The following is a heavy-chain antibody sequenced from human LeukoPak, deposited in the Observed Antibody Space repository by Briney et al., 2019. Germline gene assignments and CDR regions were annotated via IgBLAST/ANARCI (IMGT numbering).Heavy chain of an antibody. CDR3: ARGIITGYGDYLDY. J-gene: IGHJ4*02. V-gene: IGHV4-34*01. CDR2: INHSGST. Sequence: KASETLSLTCAVYGGSFSGYYWSWTRQPPGKGLEWIGEINHSGSTNYNPSLKSRVTISVDTSKNQFSLKLSSVTAADTAVYYCARGIITGYGDYLDYWGQGTLVTVSS. D-gene: IGHD1-20*01. CDR1: GGSFSGYY.